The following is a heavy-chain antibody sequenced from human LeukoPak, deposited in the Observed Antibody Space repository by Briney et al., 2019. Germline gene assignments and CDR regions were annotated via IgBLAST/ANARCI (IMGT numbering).Heavy chain of an antibody. J-gene: IGHJ3*02. V-gene: IGHV3-23*01. D-gene: IGHD3-22*01. CDR2: ISGSGGST. CDR1: GFTFSSYA. CDR3: AKDIYYDSSGYPFDAFDI. Sequence: GGSLRLSRAASGFTFSSYAMSWVRQAPGKGLEWVSAISGSGGSTYYADSVKGRFTISRDNSKNTLYLQMNSLRAEDTAVYYCAKDIYYDSSGYPFDAFDIWGQGTMVTVSS.